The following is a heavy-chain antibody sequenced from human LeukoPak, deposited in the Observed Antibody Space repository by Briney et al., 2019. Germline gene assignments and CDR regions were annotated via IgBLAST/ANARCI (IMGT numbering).Heavy chain of an antibody. V-gene: IGHV3-30*18. CDR3: AKGLPRIDY. D-gene: IGHD2-15*01. CDR2: ISYDGSNK. J-gene: IGHJ4*02. CDR1: GFTFSSYG. Sequence: GGSLRLSCAASGFTFSSYGMHWVRQAPGKGLEWVAVISYDGSNKYYADSVKGRFTISRDNSKNTLYLQMNSLRAGDTAVYYCAKGLPRIDYWGQGTLVTVSS.